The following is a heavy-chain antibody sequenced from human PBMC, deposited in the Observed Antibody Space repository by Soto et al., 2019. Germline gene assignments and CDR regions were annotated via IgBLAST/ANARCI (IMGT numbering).Heavy chain of an antibody. Sequence: SETLSLTCTVSSGSISSTIYSWDWIRQHPGKGLEWIGYIYHSGSTYYNPSLKSRVTISVDRSKNQFSLKLSSVTAADTAVYYCARGNVVAIDYWGQGTLVTVSS. CDR1: SGSISSTIYS. CDR3: ARGNVVAIDY. V-gene: IGHV4-30-2*01. J-gene: IGHJ4*02. D-gene: IGHD2-21*01. CDR2: IYHSGST.